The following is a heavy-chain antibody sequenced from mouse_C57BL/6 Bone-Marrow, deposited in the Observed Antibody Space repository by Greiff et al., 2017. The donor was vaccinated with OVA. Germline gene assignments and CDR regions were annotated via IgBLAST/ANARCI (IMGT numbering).Heavy chain of an antibody. D-gene: IGHD2-3*01. V-gene: IGHV14-4*01. Sequence: VQLQQSGAELVRPGASVKLSCTASGFNIKDDYMHWVKQRPEQGLEWIGWIDPENGDTEYASKFQGKATITADTSSHTAYLQLSSLTSEDTAVYYCTFYDGYYFWYFDVWGTGTTVTVSS. J-gene: IGHJ1*03. CDR3: TFYDGYYFWYFDV. CDR1: GFNIKDDY. CDR2: IDPENGDT.